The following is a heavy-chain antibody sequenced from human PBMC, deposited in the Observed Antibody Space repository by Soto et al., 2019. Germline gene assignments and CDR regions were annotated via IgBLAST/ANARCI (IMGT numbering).Heavy chain of an antibody. CDR1: GGSISSYY. D-gene: IGHD6-13*01. CDR3: ARALSSSSSFAGFDY. J-gene: IGHJ4*02. CDR2: IYYSGRT. Sequence: QVQLQESGPGLVKPSETLSLTCTVSGGSISSYYWSWIRQPPGKGLEWIGYIYYSGRTNYNPSLKGRVTISVDTARNQCSRKVSSVTAADTAVYYCARALSSSSSFAGFDYWGQGTLVTVSS. V-gene: IGHV4-59*08.